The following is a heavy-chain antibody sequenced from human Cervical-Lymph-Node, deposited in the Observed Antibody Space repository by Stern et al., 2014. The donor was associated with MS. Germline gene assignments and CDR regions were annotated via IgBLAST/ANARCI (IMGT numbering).Heavy chain of an antibody. Sequence: QVQLGQSGAEVKRPGASVKVSCKASGYTFTNYYIHWVRQAPGQGLEWMGWIDPNSGDPNYAQKSQGRVTMTRDTSISTAYMELSRLTSDDTAVYYCARGRGDARPYYFDYWGQGTLVTVSS. CDR1: GYTFTNYY. V-gene: IGHV1-2*02. J-gene: IGHJ4*02. D-gene: IGHD4-17*01. CDR2: IDPNSGDP. CDR3: ARGRGDARPYYFDY.